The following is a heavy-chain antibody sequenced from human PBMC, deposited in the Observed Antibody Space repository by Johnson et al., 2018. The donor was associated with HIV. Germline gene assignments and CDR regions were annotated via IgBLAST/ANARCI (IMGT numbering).Heavy chain of an antibody. D-gene: IGHD3/OR15-3a*01. J-gene: IGHJ3*02. Sequence: VQLVESGGGLVQPGRSLRLSCGASGFTFSSYGMTWVRQAPGKGLEWVSGISGSGTSTYYADSVKGRFTIFRDNSRNTLYLQMNSLRVDETAVYYCAKGTAAVFGLGADIWGQGTKVTVSS. CDR1: GFTFSSYG. V-gene: IGHV3-23*04. CDR2: ISGSGTST. CDR3: AKGTAAVFGLGADI.